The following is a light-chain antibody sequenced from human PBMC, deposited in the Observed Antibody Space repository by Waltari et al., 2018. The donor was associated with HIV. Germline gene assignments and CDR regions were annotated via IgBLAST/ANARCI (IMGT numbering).Light chain of an antibody. V-gene: IGKV1-5*03. CDR3: QQYNSYSRT. J-gene: IGKJ1*01. CDR2: EAS. Sequence: DIQMTQSPSTLSASVGDRVSITCRASQSINGWLAWYQRKPGKAPKLLIYEASTLQSGVPSRFSGSGSGTEFTLTISGLQPDDFATYYCQQYNSYSRTFGQGTKVEIK. CDR1: QSINGW.